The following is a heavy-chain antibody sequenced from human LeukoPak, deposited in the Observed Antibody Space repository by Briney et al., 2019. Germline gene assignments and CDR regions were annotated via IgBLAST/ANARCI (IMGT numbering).Heavy chain of an antibody. D-gene: IGHD3-3*01. J-gene: IGHJ5*02. CDR2: IYHSGST. Sequence: SQTLSLTCTVSGGSISSGGYYWSWIRQPPGKGLEWIGYIYHSGSTYYNPSLKSRVTISVDRSKNQFSLKLSSVTAADTAVYYCARVSVFGVPTGWFDPWGQGTLVTVSS. CDR1: GGSISSGGYY. CDR3: ARVSVFGVPTGWFDP. V-gene: IGHV4-30-2*01.